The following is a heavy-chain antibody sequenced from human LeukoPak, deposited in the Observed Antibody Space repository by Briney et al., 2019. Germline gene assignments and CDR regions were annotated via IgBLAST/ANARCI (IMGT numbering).Heavy chain of an antibody. CDR3: TREKRYFDWFQADY. CDR1: GFTFSDYA. V-gene: IGHV3-49*03. D-gene: IGHD3-9*01. CDR2: IRNKAYGGTA. J-gene: IGHJ4*02. Sequence: GGSLRLSCTASGFTFSDYAMSWFRQAPGKGLEWVGFIRNKAYGGTAEYAASVKGRFTISRDDSKTTAYLQMNSLKTEDTAVCYCTREKRYFDWFQADYWGQGTLVTVSS.